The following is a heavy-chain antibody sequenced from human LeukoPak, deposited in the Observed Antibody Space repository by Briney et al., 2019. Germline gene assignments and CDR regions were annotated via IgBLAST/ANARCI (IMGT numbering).Heavy chain of an antibody. J-gene: IGHJ3*02. D-gene: IGHD3-22*01. Sequence: PSETLSLTCAVSGGSISSGGYSWSWIRQPPGKGLEWIGYIYHSGSTYYNPSLKSRVTISVDRSKNQFSLKLSSVTAADTDVYYCARVGYYDSSGYPGVFDIWGQGTMVTVSS. CDR1: GGSISSGGYS. CDR3: ARVGYYDSSGYPGVFDI. CDR2: IYHSGST. V-gene: IGHV4-30-2*01.